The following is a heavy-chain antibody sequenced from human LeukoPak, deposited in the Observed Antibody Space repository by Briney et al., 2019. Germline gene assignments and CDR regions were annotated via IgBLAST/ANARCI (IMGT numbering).Heavy chain of an antibody. CDR3: ARNFYASSGYYLDDFYFDF. J-gene: IGHJ4*02. CDR2: IYYSGST. Sequence: SETLSLTCTVSGASIISDTYYWGWIRQPPGKGLEWIGCIYYSGSTYYSPSLKSRVTMSVDTSTNHFSLKLISVTAADTALYYCARNFYASSGYYLDDFYFDFWGQGTLVTVSS. CDR1: GASIISDTYY. V-gene: IGHV4-39*07. D-gene: IGHD3-22*01.